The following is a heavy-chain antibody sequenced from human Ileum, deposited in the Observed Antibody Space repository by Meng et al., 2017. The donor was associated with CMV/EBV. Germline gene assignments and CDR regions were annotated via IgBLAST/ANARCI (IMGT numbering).Heavy chain of an antibody. V-gene: IGHV3-21*01. CDR3: ARSYGSGSYYDY. J-gene: IGHJ4*02. CDR1: GFSFSSYS. D-gene: IGHD3-10*01. Sequence: GESLKISCAASGFSFSSYSMNWVRQAPGKGLEWVSSISSGSSYIYYADSVKGRFTISRDNAKNSLYLQMNSLRAEDTAVYYCARSYGSGSYYDYWGQGTLVTVSS. CDR2: ISSGSSYI.